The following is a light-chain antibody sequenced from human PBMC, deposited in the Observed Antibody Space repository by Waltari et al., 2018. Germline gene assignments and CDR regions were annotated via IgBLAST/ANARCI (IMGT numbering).Light chain of an antibody. J-gene: IGKJ1*01. V-gene: IGKV3-15*01. CDR2: GAS. CDR1: QSIRSN. CDR3: QQYDNWLGT. Sequence: EIVMTQSPATLSVFPGERATLSCRASQSIRSNLAWYQHKPGQAPRLLIYGASTRATGITARFSGSWSETEFTLTISSLQSEDFAVYVCQQYDNWLGTFGQGAKVEIK.